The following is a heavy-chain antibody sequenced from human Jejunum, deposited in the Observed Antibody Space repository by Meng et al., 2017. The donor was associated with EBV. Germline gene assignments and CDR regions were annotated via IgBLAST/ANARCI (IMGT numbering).Heavy chain of an antibody. D-gene: IGHD3-22*01. Sequence: QVQLVHAWAEQMQPTAPVKVSLTASCGHVRRYVNHWVRQAPGQGLEWMGGIIPIFGRTNYALEFQDRVTITANKFTSTVYMEMSSLKSEDTAVYYCARDQGRDYDSSTYYTHWGRGTLVTVSS. V-gene: IGHV1-69*06. CDR3: ARDQGRDYDSSTYYTH. CDR2: IIPIFGRT. J-gene: IGHJ4*02. CDR1: CGHVRRYV.